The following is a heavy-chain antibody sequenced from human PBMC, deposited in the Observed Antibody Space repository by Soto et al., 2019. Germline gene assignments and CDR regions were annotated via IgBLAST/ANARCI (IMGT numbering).Heavy chain of an antibody. Sequence: SETLSVTCSVSGASIDNYHWSWIRQCAGKGLEWIGRIAPSGSTNYNSSLKGRVTMSVDTSKTHFSLKMRSVTAADTAVYFCARDRSAAGPSNWFDPWGQGTLVPVSS. CDR1: GASIDNYH. J-gene: IGHJ5*02. CDR2: IAPSGST. CDR3: ARDRSAAGPSNWFDP. D-gene: IGHD6-13*01. V-gene: IGHV4-4*07.